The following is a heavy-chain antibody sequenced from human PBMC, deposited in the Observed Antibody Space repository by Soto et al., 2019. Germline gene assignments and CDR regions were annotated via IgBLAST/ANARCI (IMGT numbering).Heavy chain of an antibody. D-gene: IGHD2-2*01. V-gene: IGHV4-59*12. CDR1: GVSISSYY. CDR3: ARVPDR. J-gene: IGHJ5*02. Sequence: SETLSLTCTVSGVSISSYYWSWIRQPPGKGLEWIGYIYYSGSTNYNPSLKSRVTISVDTSKNQFSLKLSSVTAADTAVYYCARVPDRWGQGTLVTVPQ. CDR2: IYYSGST.